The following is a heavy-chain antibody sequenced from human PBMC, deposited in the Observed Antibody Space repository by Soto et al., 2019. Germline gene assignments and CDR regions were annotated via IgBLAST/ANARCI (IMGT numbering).Heavy chain of an antibody. CDR2: IRSRPYGGTT. J-gene: IGHJ4*02. Sequence: EVQLVESGGGLIQPGRSLRLSCTPSGFTFPDYGVSWFRQAPGKGLEWLGFIRSRPYGGTTEYAASVEGRFTISRDHSEGIAYLQMNSLKTEDTAVYYCAKKFDYGDYPLYFDYWGQGTLVTVSS. CDR1: GFTFPDYG. CDR3: AKKFDYGDYPLYFDY. D-gene: IGHD4-17*01. V-gene: IGHV3-49*03.